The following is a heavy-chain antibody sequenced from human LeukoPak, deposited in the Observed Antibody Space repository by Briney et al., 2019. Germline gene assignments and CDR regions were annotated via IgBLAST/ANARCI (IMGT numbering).Heavy chain of an antibody. CDR2: INKDGSDK. CDR3: ARDAGYGGNSDY. CDR1: GFTFNMYW. V-gene: IGHV3-7*01. D-gene: IGHD4-23*01. Sequence: GGSLRLSCAASGFTFNMYWMTWVHQAPGKGLESVAYINKDGSDKYHVDSVKGRFTVSRDNAKNSLYLQMSSLRAEDTAVYYCARDAGYGGNSDYWGQGTLVTVSS. J-gene: IGHJ4*02.